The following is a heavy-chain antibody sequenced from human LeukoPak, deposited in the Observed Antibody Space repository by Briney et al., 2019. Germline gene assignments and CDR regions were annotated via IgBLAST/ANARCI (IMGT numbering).Heavy chain of an antibody. CDR2: ISSSSNTI. Sequence: PGGSLRLSCAASGFTLSSYSMNWVRQAPGKGLEWVSYISSSSNTIYYADSVKGRFTIYRDIAKNSLYLQMNSLRVEDTAVYYCARVASSSSSRFHAFDIWGQGTMVTVSS. CDR1: GFTLSSYS. CDR3: ARVASSSSSRFHAFDI. V-gene: IGHV3-48*01. D-gene: IGHD6-6*01. J-gene: IGHJ3*02.